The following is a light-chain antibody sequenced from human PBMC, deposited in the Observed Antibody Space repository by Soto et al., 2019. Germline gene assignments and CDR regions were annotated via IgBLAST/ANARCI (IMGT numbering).Light chain of an antibody. CDR2: KAS. Sequence: DIQMTQSPCTLSASIGERVTITCRASQNISNWLDWYQQKPGNPPTLLIYKASSLEVGVPSRFSGSASATEFTLTIMRPQPDDVASYYCQHYEGLPWTFGHGTKVEIK. J-gene: IGKJ1*01. CDR1: QNISNW. CDR3: QHYEGLPWT. V-gene: IGKV1-5*03.